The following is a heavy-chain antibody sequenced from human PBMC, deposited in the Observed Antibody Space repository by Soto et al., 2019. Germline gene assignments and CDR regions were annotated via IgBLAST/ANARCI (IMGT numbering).Heavy chain of an antibody. D-gene: IGHD3-10*01. CDR1: GGSISGGGFS. CDR3: ARLQFGEGFDY. V-gene: IGHV4-30-2*01. Sequence: SETLSLTCAVSGGSISGGGFSWSWIRQPPGKGLEWIGYILHTGGTQYNPSLKSRVSMSVDKSKNQFSLHLTSVTAADTAVYYCARLQFGEGFDYWGQGALVTV. CDR2: ILHTGGT. J-gene: IGHJ4*02.